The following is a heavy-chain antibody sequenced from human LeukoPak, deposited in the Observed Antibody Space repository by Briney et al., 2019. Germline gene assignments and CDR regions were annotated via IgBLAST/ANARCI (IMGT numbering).Heavy chain of an antibody. V-gene: IGHV3-15*01. D-gene: IGHD3-22*01. CDR2: IKSKTDGGTT. J-gene: IGHJ6*02. CDR1: GFTFSNAW. CDR3: TTGASSGYPTPIYYYYGMDV. Sequence: GGSLRLSCAASGFTFSNAWMSWVRQAPGKGLEWVGRIKSKTDGGTTDYAAPVKGRFTISRDDSKNTLYLQMNSLKTEGTAVYYCTTGASSGYPTPIYYYYGMDVWGQGTAVTVSS.